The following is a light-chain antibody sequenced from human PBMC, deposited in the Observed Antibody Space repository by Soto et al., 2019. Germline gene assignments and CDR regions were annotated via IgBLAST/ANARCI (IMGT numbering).Light chain of an antibody. Sequence: QSVLTQPPSASGAPGQRVTFSCSGSGSNIGSNTVNWYQQVPGAAPKLLIYFNDHRPSGVPDRFSGSKSGTSASLAISGLQPDDEADYSCSAWDDSLSGPVFGGGTQLTVL. CDR1: GSNIGSNT. CDR3: SAWDDSLSGPV. CDR2: FND. V-gene: IGLV1-44*01. J-gene: IGLJ3*02.